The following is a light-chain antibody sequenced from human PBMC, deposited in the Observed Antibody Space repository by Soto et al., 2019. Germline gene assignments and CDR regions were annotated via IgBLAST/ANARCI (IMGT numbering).Light chain of an antibody. CDR2: GNT. J-gene: IGLJ2*01. Sequence: QSVLTQPPSVSGAPGQRVTISCTGSSSNIGAGYDVHWYQQRPGRAPKLLIYGNTNRPSGVPDRFSGSKSGTSASLAITGLQAEDEADYYCLSFDSSLRVVFGGGTKLTVL. CDR1: SSNIGAGYD. CDR3: LSFDSSLRVV. V-gene: IGLV1-40*01.